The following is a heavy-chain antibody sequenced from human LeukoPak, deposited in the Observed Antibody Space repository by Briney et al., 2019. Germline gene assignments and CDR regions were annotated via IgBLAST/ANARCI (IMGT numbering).Heavy chain of an antibody. CDR2: ISSSGSTI. D-gene: IGHD3-10*02. V-gene: IGHV3-48*03. Sequence: PGRSLRLSCAASGFTFSSYEMNWVRQAPGTGLEGVSYISSSGSTIYYADSVKGRFTISRDNAKNSLYLQMNSLRAEDTAVYYCAELGITMIGGVWGKGTTVTISS. CDR1: GFTFSSYE. CDR3: AELGITMIGGV. J-gene: IGHJ6*04.